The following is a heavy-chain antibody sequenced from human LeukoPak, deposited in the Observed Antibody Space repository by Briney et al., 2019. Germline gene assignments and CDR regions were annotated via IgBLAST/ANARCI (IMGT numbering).Heavy chain of an antibody. J-gene: IGHJ4*02. V-gene: IGHV4-30-2*01. D-gene: IGHD4-17*01. CDR3: ARRATTVTTYYFDY. CDR1: GGSTSSGGYS. Sequence: SETLSLTCAVSGGSTSSGGYSWSWIRQPPGKGLEWIGYIYHSGSTYYNPSLKSRVTISVDRSKNQFSLKLSSVTAADTAVYYCARRATTVTTYYFDYWGQGTLVTVSS. CDR2: IYHSGST.